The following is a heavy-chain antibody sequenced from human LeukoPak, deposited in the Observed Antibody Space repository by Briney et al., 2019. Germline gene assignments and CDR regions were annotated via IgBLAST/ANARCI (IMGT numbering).Heavy chain of an antibody. CDR2: IYYSGSP. Sequence: SETLSLTCTVSGGSISSYYWSWIRQPPGKGLEWIGYIYYSGSPNYNPSLKSRVTISVDMSKNQFSLKLRSVTAADTAVYSCARHVSQYSSSWYNWFDPWGQGTLVTVSS. V-gene: IGHV4-59*08. J-gene: IGHJ5*02. D-gene: IGHD6-13*01. CDR1: GGSISSYY. CDR3: ARHVSQYSSSWYNWFDP.